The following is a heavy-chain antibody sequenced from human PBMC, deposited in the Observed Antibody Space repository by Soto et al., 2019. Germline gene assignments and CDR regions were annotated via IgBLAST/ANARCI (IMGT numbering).Heavy chain of an antibody. CDR2: ISSYNGNT. Sequence: GXGGKVSFKASGYTFTSYGISLVRQAPGQGLEWMGWISSYNGNTNYAQKLQGRVTMTTDTSTSKAYMELRSLRSDDTAVYYCARPGYGLYYGMDVWGQGTTVTVSS. CDR1: GYTFTSYG. J-gene: IGHJ6*02. CDR3: ARPGYGLYYGMDV. V-gene: IGHV1-18*01. D-gene: IGHD2-15*01.